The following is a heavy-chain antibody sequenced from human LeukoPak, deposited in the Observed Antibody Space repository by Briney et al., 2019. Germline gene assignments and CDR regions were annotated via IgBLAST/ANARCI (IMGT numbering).Heavy chain of an antibody. Sequence: SVKVSCKASGGTFSSYAISWVRQAPGQGLEWMGGIIPVLGTAIYAQRFQGRVTMTADESTGTAYMEVSSLRSEDTAVFYCARDLWSGYYSGPWGQGTLVTVSS. CDR1: GGTFSSYA. CDR3: ARDLWSGYYSGP. D-gene: IGHD3-3*01. J-gene: IGHJ5*02. CDR2: IIPVLGTA. V-gene: IGHV1-69*13.